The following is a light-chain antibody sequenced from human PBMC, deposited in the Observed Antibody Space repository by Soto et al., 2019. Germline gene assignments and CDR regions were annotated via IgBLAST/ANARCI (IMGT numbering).Light chain of an antibody. CDR3: QQYYSTPYT. J-gene: IGKJ2*01. V-gene: IGKV4-1*01. CDR2: WAS. CDR1: QSVLYSSSNKHY. Sequence: DIVMTQSPDSLAVSLGERATINCRSSQSVLYSSSNKHYLAWFQQKPGQPPKLIIYWASARESGVPDRFSGSGSGTDFTLTISSLQAEDVAVYYCQQYYSTPYTFGQGTKLEL.